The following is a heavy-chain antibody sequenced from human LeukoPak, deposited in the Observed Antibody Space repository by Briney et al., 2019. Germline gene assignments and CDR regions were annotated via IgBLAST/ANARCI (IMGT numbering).Heavy chain of an antibody. CDR1: GFTASSNY. J-gene: IGHJ4*02. V-gene: IGHV3-53*01. Sequence: PAGSLRLSCAASGFTASSNYMSWVRQAPGRGLEWVSVVYRGGSTYYADSVQGRFTISRDNSKNTPDLQMNSLRAEDPAVYYCARGSPSGSYYDYWGQGTLVTVSS. CDR3: ARGSPSGSYYDY. D-gene: IGHD3-10*01. CDR2: VYRGGST.